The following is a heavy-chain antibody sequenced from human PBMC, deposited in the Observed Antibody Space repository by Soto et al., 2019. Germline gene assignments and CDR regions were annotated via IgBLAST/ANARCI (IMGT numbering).Heavy chain of an antibody. CDR2: ISGSGGNT. J-gene: IGHJ4*02. CDR1: GFIFNNYA. Sequence: DVKLLESGGGLVQPGGSLRLSCAASGFIFNNYAMNWVRQAPGKGLVWVSGISGSGGNTYYADSVKGRFAISRDKSNNTLYLQLGSLKAEDTAVYYCVKARSGWYLYYFDYWGQGTRVTVSS. CDR3: VKARSGWYLYYFDY. D-gene: IGHD6-19*01. V-gene: IGHV3-23*01.